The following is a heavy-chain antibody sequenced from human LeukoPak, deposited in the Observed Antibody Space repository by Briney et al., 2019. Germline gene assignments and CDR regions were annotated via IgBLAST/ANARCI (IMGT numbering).Heavy chain of an antibody. CDR2: IKSKTDGGTT. D-gene: IGHD6-6*01. J-gene: IGHJ4*02. CDR3: TSSSSFVY. CDR1: GFSFNNYA. Sequence: AGRSLRLSCAASGFSFNNYALHWVHQAPGKGLEWVGRIKSKTDGGTTDYAAPVKGRFTISRDDSKNTLYLQMNSLKTEDTAVYYCTSSSSFVYWGQGTLVTVSS. V-gene: IGHV3-15*01.